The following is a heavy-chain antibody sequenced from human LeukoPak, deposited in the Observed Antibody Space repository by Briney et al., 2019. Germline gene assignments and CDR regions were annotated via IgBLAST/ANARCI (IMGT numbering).Heavy chain of an antibody. V-gene: IGHV3-15*01. CDR1: GFNFNYVW. Sequence: GGSLRLSCAATGFNFNYVWMNWVRQAPGKGLEWVGRIRTKIEGETTDYAAPVKGRFTISRDDSKTTLYLHMNSLKTEDSAVYYCTTERNWELLRPYGLDIWGQGTTVTVSS. CDR2: IRTKIEGETT. CDR3: TTERNWELLRPYGLDI. D-gene: IGHD1-26*01. J-gene: IGHJ6*02.